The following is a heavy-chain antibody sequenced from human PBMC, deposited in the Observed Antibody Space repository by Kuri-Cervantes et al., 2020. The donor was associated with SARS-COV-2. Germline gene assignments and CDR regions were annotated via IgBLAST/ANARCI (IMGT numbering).Heavy chain of an antibody. D-gene: IGHD4-11*01. CDR2: IYYSGST. J-gene: IGHJ4*02. CDR3: ARDRRNSFDY. CDR1: GGSISSHY. Sequence: ESLKISCTVSGGSISSHYWSWIRQPPGKGLEWIGYIYYSGSTNYNPSLKSRVTISVDTSKNQFSLKLSSVTAADTAVYYCARDRRNSFDYWGQGTLVTVSS. V-gene: IGHV4-59*11.